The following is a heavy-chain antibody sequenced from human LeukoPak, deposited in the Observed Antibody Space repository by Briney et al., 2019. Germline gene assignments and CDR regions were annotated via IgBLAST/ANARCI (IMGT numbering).Heavy chain of an antibody. Sequence: SQTLSLTCAISGDSVSSNSAAWYWIRQSPSRGLEWLGRTFYMSKWYNHYAVSVKSRITINPDTSKNQFSLQLNSVTPEDTAVYYCAKDGNDYGDSAGYWGQGTLVTVSS. V-gene: IGHV6-1*01. J-gene: IGHJ4*02. CDR1: GDSVSSNSAA. CDR2: TFYMSKWYN. D-gene: IGHD4-17*01. CDR3: AKDGNDYGDSAGY.